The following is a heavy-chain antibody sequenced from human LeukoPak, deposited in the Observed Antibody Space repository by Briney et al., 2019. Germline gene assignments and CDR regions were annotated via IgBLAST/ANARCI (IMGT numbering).Heavy chain of an antibody. Sequence: GGSLRLSCAVSGFTFRTSWMTWVRQTPGRGLERVAIINPDGSEKYYLESLKGRVTISRDNAENSVHLQMNSLKAEDTAIYYCARDRAYSAFDYWGQGTLVTVSS. J-gene: IGHJ4*02. CDR3: ARDRAYSAFDY. D-gene: IGHD1-26*01. V-gene: IGHV3-7*03. CDR2: INPDGSEK. CDR1: GFTFRTSW.